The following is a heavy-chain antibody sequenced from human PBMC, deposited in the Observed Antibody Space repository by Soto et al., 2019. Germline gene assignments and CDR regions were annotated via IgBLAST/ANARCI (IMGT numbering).Heavy chain of an antibody. J-gene: IGHJ4*02. V-gene: IGHV3-74*01. D-gene: IGHD6-13*01. CDR3: ASPPFAGQGSTFNY. CDR1: GFTFSSYW. Sequence: EVQLVESGGGLVQPGGSLRLSCAASGFTFSSYWMHWVRQAPGKGLVWVSRINSDGSDVTYADSVKGRFTISRDNAKNTLYRPMSRLRAEDAAVYYCASPPFAGQGSTFNYWGQGTLVTVSS. CDR2: INSDGSDV.